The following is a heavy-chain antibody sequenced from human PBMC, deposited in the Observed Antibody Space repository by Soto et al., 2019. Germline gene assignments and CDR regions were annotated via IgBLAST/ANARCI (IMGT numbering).Heavy chain of an antibody. Sequence: QVQLVQSGAEVKKPGSSVKVSCKASGGTFSSYAISWVRQAPGQGLEWMGGIIPIFGTANYAQKFQGRVTIPADESTSTGYMELSSLRSEDTAVYYCARDPGYCSGGSCYSRGGWFDPCGQGTLVTVSS. CDR2: IIPIFGTA. CDR1: GGTFSSYA. CDR3: ARDPGYCSGGSCYSRGGWFDP. V-gene: IGHV1-69*01. D-gene: IGHD2-15*01. J-gene: IGHJ5*02.